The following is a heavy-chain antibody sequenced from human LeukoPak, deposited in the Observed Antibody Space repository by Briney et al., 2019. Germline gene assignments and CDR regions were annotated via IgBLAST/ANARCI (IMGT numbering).Heavy chain of an antibody. J-gene: IGHJ4*02. Sequence: GRSLRLSCTASGFTFDDYAMHWVRQAPGKGLEWVSGISWNSGVIGYVDSVKGRFTISRDNAKNSLYLQMNSLRAEDTAVYYCARVWPERITTSDYWGQGTLVTVSS. CDR3: ARVWPERITTSDY. CDR2: ISWNSGVI. V-gene: IGHV3-9*01. CDR1: GFTFDDYA. D-gene: IGHD4-11*01.